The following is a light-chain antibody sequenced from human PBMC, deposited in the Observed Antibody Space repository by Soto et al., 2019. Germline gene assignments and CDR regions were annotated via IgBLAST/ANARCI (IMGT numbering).Light chain of an antibody. CDR3: AAWDDSLSGPVI. Sequence: QSVLTQPPSASGTPGQRVTISCSGSSSNTGSSYVYWYQQFPGTAPKLLIYRNDQRPSGVPDRFSGSKSGTSGSLAISGLRSEDEADYYCAAWDDSLSGPVIFGGGTKLTVL. CDR2: RND. CDR1: SSNTGSSY. J-gene: IGLJ2*01. V-gene: IGLV1-47*01.